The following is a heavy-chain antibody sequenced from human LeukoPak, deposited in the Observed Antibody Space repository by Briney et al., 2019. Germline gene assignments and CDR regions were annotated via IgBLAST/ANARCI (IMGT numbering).Heavy chain of an antibody. V-gene: IGHV5-51*01. Sequence: GESLKISCKGSGYSFTSYWIGWVRQMPGKGLEWMGIIYPGDSDARYSPSFQGQVTISADKSISTAYLQWSSLKASDTAMYYCARQTGEGVVAARDAFDIWGQGTMVTVSS. CDR3: ARQTGEGVVAARDAFDI. CDR1: GYSFTSYW. CDR2: IYPGDSDA. D-gene: IGHD2-15*01. J-gene: IGHJ3*02.